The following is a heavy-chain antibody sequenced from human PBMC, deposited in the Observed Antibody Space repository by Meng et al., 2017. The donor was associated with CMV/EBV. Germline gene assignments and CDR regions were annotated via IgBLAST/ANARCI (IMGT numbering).Heavy chain of an antibody. CDR3: ARVKLGLGPNKVFDY. V-gene: IGHV3-72*01. J-gene: IGHJ4*02. CDR2: IRNKANSYFT. D-gene: IGHD1-7*01. CDR1: FTVSDHY. Sequence: FTVSDHYIDWVRQAPGEGLEWVARIRNKANSYFTEYAASVKGRFTISRDDSKNSMYLQMNSLKMEDTAVYYCARVKLGLGPNKVFDYWGQGTLVTVSS.